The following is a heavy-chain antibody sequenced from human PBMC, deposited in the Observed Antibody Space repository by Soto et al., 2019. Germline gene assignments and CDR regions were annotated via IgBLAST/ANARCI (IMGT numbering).Heavy chain of an antibody. V-gene: IGHV1-18*01. CDR1: GYTFTSYG. CDR3: ARVKFYYDSSDPRSCFDL. D-gene: IGHD3-22*01. CDR2: ISAYNGNT. J-gene: IGHJ2*01. Sequence: QVQLVQSGAEVKKPGASVKVSCKASGYTFTSYGISWVRQAPGQGLEWMGWISAYNGNTNYAQKLQGRVTMTTDTSTSTAYMELRSLRSDDTAVYYCARVKFYYDSSDPRSCFDLWGRGTLVTVSS.